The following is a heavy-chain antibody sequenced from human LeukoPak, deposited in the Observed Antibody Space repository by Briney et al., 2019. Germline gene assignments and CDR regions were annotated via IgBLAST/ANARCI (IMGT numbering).Heavy chain of an antibody. CDR1: GGSISSYY. CDR2: IYYSGST. CDR3: ARRHYYDSSGYYEGGLFDY. V-gene: IGHV4-59*01. D-gene: IGHD3-22*01. J-gene: IGHJ4*02. Sequence: SETLALTCTVSGGSISSYYWSWIRQPPGKGLEWIGYIYYSGSTNYNPSLKSRVTISVDTSKNQFSLKLSSVTAADTAVYYCARRHYYDSSGYYEGGLFDYWGQGTLVTVSS.